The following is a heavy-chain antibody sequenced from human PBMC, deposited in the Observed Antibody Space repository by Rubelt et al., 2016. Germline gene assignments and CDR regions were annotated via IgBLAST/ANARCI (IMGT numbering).Heavy chain of an antibody. CDR2: IFYSGST. V-gene: IGHV4-39*01. Sequence: QLQLLESGPGLVKPSETLSLTCTVSGASISSNYFWGWIRQPPGKGLEWIGRIFYSGSTYYNPSLKSRVTISVDTSKNQFPLRLSVVTGADTAVYYCARRNVEPIDYWGRGTLVTVSS. D-gene: IGHD1-26*01. J-gene: IGHJ4*02. CDR1: GASISSNYF. CDR3: ARRNVEPIDY.